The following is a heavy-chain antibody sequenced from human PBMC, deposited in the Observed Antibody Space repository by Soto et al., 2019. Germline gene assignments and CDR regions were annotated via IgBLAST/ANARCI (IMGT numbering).Heavy chain of an antibody. V-gene: IGHV1-3*01. Sequence: QVQLVQSGAEVKKPGASVKLSCKASGDIFTNFAFHWVRQAPGQGLEWMGRINAANGNIEYSQRFQGRVTMTRDTSASTAYMEVSSLGYEDTAVYYCARRSRDGDGTFDHWGQGTLVTVS. J-gene: IGHJ4*02. D-gene: IGHD1-26*01. CDR1: GDIFTNFA. CDR2: INAANGNI. CDR3: ARRSRDGDGTFDH.